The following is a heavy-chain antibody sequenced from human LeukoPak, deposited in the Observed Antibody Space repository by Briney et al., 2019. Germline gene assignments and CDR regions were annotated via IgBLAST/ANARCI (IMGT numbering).Heavy chain of an antibody. CDR2: IYSNGNT. Sequence: GGSLRLSCAASGFTVSSNYMSWVRQAPGKGLEWVSVIYSNGNTYYADSVKGRFTISRDNSKNTLYLQTNSLRAEDTAVYYCARAEPFRDWGQGTLVTVSS. D-gene: IGHD1-14*01. V-gene: IGHV3-53*01. J-gene: IGHJ4*02. CDR3: ARAEPFRD. CDR1: GFTVSSNY.